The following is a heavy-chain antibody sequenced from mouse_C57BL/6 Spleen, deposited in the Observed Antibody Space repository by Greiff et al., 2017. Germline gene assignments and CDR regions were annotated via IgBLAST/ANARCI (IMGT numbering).Heavy chain of an antibody. Sequence: EVKLLESGGGFVQPGGSLSLSCAASGFTFTDYYMSWVRQPPGRALEWLGFIRNKANGYTTEYSASVTGRFTIYRDNSQSILYLQMNALRAEDSATYYGARYGDYDGVSAMDYWGQGTSGTVSS. D-gene: IGHD2-4*01. CDR2: IRNKANGYTT. CDR1: GFTFTDYY. J-gene: IGHJ4*01. V-gene: IGHV7-3*01. CDR3: ARYGDYDGVSAMDY.